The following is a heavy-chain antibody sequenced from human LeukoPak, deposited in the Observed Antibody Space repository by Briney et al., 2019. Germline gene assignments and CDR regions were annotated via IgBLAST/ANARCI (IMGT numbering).Heavy chain of an antibody. Sequence: PGRSLRLSCTASGLTFGDYAMSWVRQAPGKGLEWVGFIRSKAYGGTTEYAASVKGRFTISRDDSKSIAYLQMNSLKTEDTAVYYCTRDRAPLDYDFWSGTYYYGMDVWGQGTTVTVSS. V-gene: IGHV3-49*04. CDR3: TRDRAPLDYDFWSGTYYYGMDV. D-gene: IGHD3-3*01. J-gene: IGHJ6*02. CDR2: IRSKAYGGTT. CDR1: GLTFGDYA.